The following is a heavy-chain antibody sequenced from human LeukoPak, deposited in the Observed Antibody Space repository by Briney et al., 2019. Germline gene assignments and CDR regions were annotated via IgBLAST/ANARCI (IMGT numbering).Heavy chain of an antibody. V-gene: IGHV3-30*02. J-gene: IGHJ4*02. CDR2: IRFDATIK. Sequence: PGGSLRLSCAASGFTFSSYGMHWLRQAPGKGLDWVAFIRFDATIKDYADSVKGRFTISRDNAKNSLYLQMNSLRAEDTALYYCAKDIATVTAYFDYWGQGTLVTVSS. CDR1: GFTFSSYG. CDR3: AKDIATVTAYFDY. D-gene: IGHD4-17*01.